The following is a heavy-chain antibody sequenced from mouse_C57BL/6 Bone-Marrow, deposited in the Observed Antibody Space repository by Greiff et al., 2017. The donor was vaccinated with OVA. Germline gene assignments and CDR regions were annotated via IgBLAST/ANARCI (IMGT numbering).Heavy chain of an antibody. Sequence: EVKVVESGGGLVQPGGSLKLSCAASGFTFSDYYMYWVRQTPEKRLEWVAYISNGGGSTYYPDTVKGRFTISRDNAKNTLYLQMSRLKSEDTAMYYCARGAYDYDGWYFEVWGTGTTVTVSS. V-gene: IGHV5-12*01. J-gene: IGHJ1*03. CDR1: GFTFSDYY. D-gene: IGHD2-4*01. CDR2: ISNGGGST. CDR3: ARGAYDYDGWYFEV.